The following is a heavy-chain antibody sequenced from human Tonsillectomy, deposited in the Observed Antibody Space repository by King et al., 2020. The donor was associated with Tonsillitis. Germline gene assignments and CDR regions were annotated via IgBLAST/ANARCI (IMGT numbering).Heavy chain of an antibody. Sequence: EMQLVQSGAEVKKPGESLKISCKGSGDTFSNYWIGWGRQMPGKGLESRMSIIPVVSDPTYIPSLQGQVTIPADKSISTAYLQWSSLKASDTAMYYCARLDRTQQWLGDYWGQGTLVTVSS. CDR3: ARLDRTQQWLGDY. D-gene: IGHD6-19*01. J-gene: IGHJ4*02. CDR2: IIPVVSDP. V-gene: IGHV5-51*01. CDR1: GDTFSNYW.